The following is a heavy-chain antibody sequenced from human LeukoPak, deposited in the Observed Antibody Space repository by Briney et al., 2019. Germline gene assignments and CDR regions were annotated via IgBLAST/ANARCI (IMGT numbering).Heavy chain of an antibody. V-gene: IGHV3-23*01. D-gene: IGHD4-17*01. CDR1: GFTFSSYA. CDR2: ISGSGGST. CDR3: AKGHYGDDDHPDAFDI. J-gene: IGHJ3*02. Sequence: AGGSLRLSCAASGFTFSSYAMSWVRQAPGKGLEWVSAISGSGGSTYYADSVKGRFTISRDNSKNTLYLQMNSLRAEDTAVYYCAKGHYGDDDHPDAFDIWGQGQWSPSLQ.